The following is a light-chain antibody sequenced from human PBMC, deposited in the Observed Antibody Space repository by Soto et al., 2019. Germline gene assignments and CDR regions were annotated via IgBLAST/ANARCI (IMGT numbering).Light chain of an antibody. Sequence: QSALPQPASVSGSPGQSITISCTGTSSDVGSYSLLSWYQHHPGKAPKLIIYEDIKGPSGVSNRFSVSKSGNTASLRISGLQAEDDADYYCYTYAGGSTDLFGFGTKRIVL. V-gene: IGLV2-23*01. CDR1: SSDVGSYSL. CDR3: YTYAGGSTDL. CDR2: EDI. J-gene: IGLJ1*01.